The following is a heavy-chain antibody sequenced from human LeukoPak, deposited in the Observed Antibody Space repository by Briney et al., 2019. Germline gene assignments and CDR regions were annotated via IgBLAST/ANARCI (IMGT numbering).Heavy chain of an antibody. CDR1: GFTFSSYS. CDR3: GRDVGWELLGFIWFVP. J-gene: IGHJ5*02. CDR2: ISSSSSTI. Sequence: PGGSLRLSCAASGFTFSSYSMNWVRQAPGKGLEWVSYISSSSSTIYYADSVKGRFTISRDNAKTSLYLQMSSLRDEDTAVYYCGRDVGWELLGFIWFVPWGEGTMVSVCS. D-gene: IGHD1-26*01. V-gene: IGHV3-48*02.